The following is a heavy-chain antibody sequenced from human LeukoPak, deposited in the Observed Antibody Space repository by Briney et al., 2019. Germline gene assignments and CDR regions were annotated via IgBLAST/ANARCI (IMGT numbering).Heavy chain of an antibody. J-gene: IGHJ6*03. CDR2: INHSGST. Sequence: PSETLSLTCAVCGGSFSGYYWSWIRQPPGKGLEWIGEINHSGSTNYNPSLKSRVTISVDTSKNQFSLKLSSVTAADTAVYYCARVTYYYYYMDVWGKGTTVTVSS. V-gene: IGHV4-34*01. CDR1: GGSFSGYY. D-gene: IGHD2-21*02. CDR3: ARVTYYYYYMDV.